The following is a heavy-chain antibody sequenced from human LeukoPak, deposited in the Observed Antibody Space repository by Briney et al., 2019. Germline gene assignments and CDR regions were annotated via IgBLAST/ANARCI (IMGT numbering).Heavy chain of an antibody. CDR3: ARYRGYADY. Sequence: SETLSLTCTVSGYSISGGYYWGWIRQPPGKGLEWIGSIYHSGSTYYNPSLKSRVTISVDTSKNQFSLKLSSVTAADTAVYYCARYRGYADYWGQGTLVTVSS. D-gene: IGHD5-12*01. J-gene: IGHJ4*02. CDR1: GYSISGGYY. CDR2: IYHSGST. V-gene: IGHV4-38-2*02.